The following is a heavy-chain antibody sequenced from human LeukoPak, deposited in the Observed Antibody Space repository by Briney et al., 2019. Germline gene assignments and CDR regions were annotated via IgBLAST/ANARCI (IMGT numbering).Heavy chain of an antibody. D-gene: IGHD1-1*01. CDR3: ARDGKISPYSGMDV. Sequence: SETLSLTCTVSGGSMSYYYWSWIRHPPGKGLEWIGYIYYSGSTDYNPSLKSRVTISIDTSKNQFFLKLTSVTAADTAVYYCARDGKISPYSGMDVWGQGTTVTVSS. CDR1: GGSMSYYY. CDR2: IYYSGST. J-gene: IGHJ6*02. V-gene: IGHV4-59*01.